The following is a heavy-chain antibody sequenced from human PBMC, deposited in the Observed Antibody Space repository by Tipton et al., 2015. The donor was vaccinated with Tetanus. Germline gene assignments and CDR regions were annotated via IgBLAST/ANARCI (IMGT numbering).Heavy chain of an antibody. D-gene: IGHD5-18*01. CDR1: GGSLRGGDHN. J-gene: IGHJ4*02. Sequence: TLSLTCSVSGGSLRGGDHNWSWIRQSPGKGREWIGHVYYSGRTYYNPPLKSRVTISADMSKNQFSLKLTSVTAADTATYYCARMGFTYGQVVYWGQGNLVMVAS. CDR3: ARMGFTYGQVVY. CDR2: VYYSGRT. V-gene: IGHV4-30-4*08.